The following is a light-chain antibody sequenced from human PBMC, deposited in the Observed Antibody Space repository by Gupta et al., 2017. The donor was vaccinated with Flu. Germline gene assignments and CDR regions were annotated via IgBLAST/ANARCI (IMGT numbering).Light chain of an antibody. Sequence: SSLSASIGDRVTFNCRASQNIYNSLNWYQQQTGRDPKLLISDASNLKRGVPPRFSGSGSETDFTLIINGVQPDDFATYYCQQSYSNFQLSFGGGTKVEIK. CDR2: DAS. CDR3: QQSYSNFQLS. J-gene: IGKJ4*01. V-gene: IGKV1-39*01. CDR1: QNIYNS.